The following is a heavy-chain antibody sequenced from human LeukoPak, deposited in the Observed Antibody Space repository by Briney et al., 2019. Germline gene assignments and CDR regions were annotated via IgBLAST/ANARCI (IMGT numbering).Heavy chain of an antibody. V-gene: IGHV3-7*02. J-gene: IGHJ6*02. Sequence: PGGSLRLSCAGFGFTFSRSWMSWVRQAPGKGLEWVANIKEDGSAKYYVDSVKGRFTISRDNAKNSLYLQMNSLRDEDTAVYYCARVGRGLYSMDVWGQGTTVTVSS. CDR3: ARVGRGLYSMDV. CDR1: GFTFSRSW. CDR2: IKEDGSAK. D-gene: IGHD3-10*01.